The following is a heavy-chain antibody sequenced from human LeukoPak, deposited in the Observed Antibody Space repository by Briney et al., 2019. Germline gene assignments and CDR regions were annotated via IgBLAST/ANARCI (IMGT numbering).Heavy chain of an antibody. CDR3: AASYYDYVWGSYRYT. CDR2: ISGSGGST. CDR1: GFTFDDYA. D-gene: IGHD3-16*02. V-gene: IGHV3-23*01. Sequence: GGSLRLSCAASGFTFDDYAMSWVRQAPGKGLEWVSAISGSGGSTYYADSVKGRFTISRDNSKNTLYLQMNSLRAEDTAVYYCAASYYDYVWGSYRYTWGQGTLVTVSS. J-gene: IGHJ5*02.